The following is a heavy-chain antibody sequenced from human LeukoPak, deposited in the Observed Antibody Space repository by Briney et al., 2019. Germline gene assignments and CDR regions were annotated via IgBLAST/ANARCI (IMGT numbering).Heavy chain of an antibody. J-gene: IGHJ3*02. D-gene: IGHD3-9*01. CDR1: GFTFSSYA. V-gene: IGHV3-30*02. CDR2: IRYDGSNK. CDR3: AKDFLPYYDILPGYSHDAFDI. Sequence: GGSLTLSCAASGFTFSSYAMSWVRQAPGKGLEWVAFIRYDGSNKYYADSVKGRFTISRDNSKNTLYLQMNSLRAEDTAVYYCAKDFLPYYDILPGYSHDAFDIWGQGTMVTVSS.